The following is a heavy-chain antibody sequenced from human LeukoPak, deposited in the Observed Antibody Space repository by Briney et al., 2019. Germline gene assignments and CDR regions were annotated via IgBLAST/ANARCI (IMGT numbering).Heavy chain of an antibody. CDR3: ARVEDSRSYRRFGY. D-gene: IGHD1-26*01. CDR1: GYIFTAYY. Sequence: ASVKVSCKASGYIFTAYYMDWVRQAPGQGLEWMGRINPNSDGTNYAQKFQGRVTMTRDTSNSTVYMELNTLRSDDTAVYYCARVEDSRSYRRFGYWGQGTLVTVSS. J-gene: IGHJ4*02. V-gene: IGHV1-2*06. CDR2: INPNSDGT.